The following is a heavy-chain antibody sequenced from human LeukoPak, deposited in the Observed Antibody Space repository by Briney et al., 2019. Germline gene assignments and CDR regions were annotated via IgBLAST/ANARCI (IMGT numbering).Heavy chain of an antibody. CDR2: ISSNGGST. Sequence: RSGGSLRLSCAASGFTFSSCAMHWVRQAPGKGLEYVSAISSNGGSTHYANSVKGRFTISRDNSKNTLYLQMGSLRAEDMAVYYCARGRIQLWVPFDYWGQGTLVTVSS. CDR3: ARGRIQLWVPFDY. J-gene: IGHJ4*02. D-gene: IGHD5-18*01. V-gene: IGHV3-64*01. CDR1: GFTFSSCA.